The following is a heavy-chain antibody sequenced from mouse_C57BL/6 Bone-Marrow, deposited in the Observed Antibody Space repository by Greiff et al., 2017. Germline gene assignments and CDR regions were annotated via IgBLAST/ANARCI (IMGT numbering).Heavy chain of an antibody. Sequence: QVQLQQPGAELVMPGASVKLSCKASGYTFTSYWMHWVKQRPGQGLEWIGEIDPSDSYTNYNQKFKGKSTLTLDKSSSTAYMPLSSLTSEDSAVYYCARDRDYGSWFAYWGQGTLVTVSA. V-gene: IGHV1-69*01. D-gene: IGHD1-1*01. CDR2: IDPSDSYT. J-gene: IGHJ3*01. CDR1: GYTFTSYW. CDR3: ARDRDYGSWFAY.